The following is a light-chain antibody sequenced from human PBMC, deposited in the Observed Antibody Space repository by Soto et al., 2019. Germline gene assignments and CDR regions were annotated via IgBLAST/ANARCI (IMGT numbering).Light chain of an antibody. J-gene: IGKJ4*01. CDR2: EAS. Sequence: DIQMTQSPSTLSASVGDRVTITRRASQYISSWLAWYQQKPGQAPNLLIYEASTLESGVPSRFSGSGSGTEFTLTISSLQPVDFATYYCQQYNTYPLTFGGGTKVEIK. V-gene: IGKV1-5*03. CDR1: QYISSW. CDR3: QQYNTYPLT.